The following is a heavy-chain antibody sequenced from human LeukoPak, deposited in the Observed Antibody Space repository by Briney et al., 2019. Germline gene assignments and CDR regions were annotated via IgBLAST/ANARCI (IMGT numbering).Heavy chain of an antibody. J-gene: IGHJ4*02. V-gene: IGHV4-34*01. CDR2: INHSGST. CDR1: GGSFSGYY. CDR3: ARALSPDDFWSGYTNGYFDY. Sequence: SETLSLTCAVYGGSFSGYYWSWIRQPPGKGLEWIGEINHSGSTNYNPSLKSRVTISVDTSKNQFSLKLSSVTAADTAVYYCARALSPDDFWSGYTNGYFDYWGQGTLVTVSS. D-gene: IGHD3-3*01.